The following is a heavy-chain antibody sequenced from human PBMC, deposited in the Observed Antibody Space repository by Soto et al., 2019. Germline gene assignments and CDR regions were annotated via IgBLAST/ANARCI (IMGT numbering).Heavy chain of an antibody. J-gene: IGHJ5*02. Sequence: ASVKGSCTASGGPFSSYAIPWVRQAPGQGLEWMGGIIPIFGTASYAQKFQGRGTITADESTSTAYMERSSLRAEHTAVYYCERVVYDYGGKRHDPWGQGTLVTVSS. D-gene: IGHD4-17*01. V-gene: IGHV1-69*13. CDR1: GGPFSSYA. CDR3: ERVVYDYGGKRHDP. CDR2: IIPIFGTA.